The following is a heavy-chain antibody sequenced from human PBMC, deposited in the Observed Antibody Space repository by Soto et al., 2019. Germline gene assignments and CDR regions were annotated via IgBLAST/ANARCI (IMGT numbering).Heavy chain of an antibody. CDR3: ARFGSSSPYYYYGMDV. J-gene: IGHJ6*02. CDR2: IYPGDSDT. CDR1: GYSFTSYW. Sequence: GESLKISCKGSGYSFTSYWIGWVRQMPGKGLEWVEIIYPGDSDTRYSPSFQGQVTISADKSISTAYLQWSSLKASDTAMYYCARFGSSSPYYYYGMDVWGQGTTVTVSS. D-gene: IGHD6-6*01. V-gene: IGHV5-51*01.